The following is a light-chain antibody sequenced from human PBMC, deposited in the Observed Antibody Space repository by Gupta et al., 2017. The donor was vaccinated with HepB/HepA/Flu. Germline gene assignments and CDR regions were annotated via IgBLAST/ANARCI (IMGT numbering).Light chain of an antibody. CDR3: HQYNNWPPA. CDR2: GAS. J-gene: IGKJ4*01. V-gene: IGKV3-15*01. Sequence: EMVMTQSPATLSVSPGERATLSCWASQTVSSNLAWYQQKPGQAPRLLIYGASTRATGIPARFSGSGSGTEFTLTISSLQSEDFAVYYCHQYNNWPPAFGGGTKVEIK. CDR1: QTVSSN.